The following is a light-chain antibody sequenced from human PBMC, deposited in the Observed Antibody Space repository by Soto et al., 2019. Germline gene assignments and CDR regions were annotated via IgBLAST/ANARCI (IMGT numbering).Light chain of an antibody. CDR2: GSS. CDR1: SSNLGATYG. CDR3: QSYDSSLSGVV. V-gene: IGLV1-40*01. J-gene: IGLJ2*01. Sequence: QSVLTQPPSVSGAPGQRVTISCTGSSSNLGATYGVQGYQQLPGTAPKLLIYGSSDRPSGVPDRFSGSKSGTSASLAINGLQAEDEADYYCQSYDSSLSGVVFGGGTKLTVL.